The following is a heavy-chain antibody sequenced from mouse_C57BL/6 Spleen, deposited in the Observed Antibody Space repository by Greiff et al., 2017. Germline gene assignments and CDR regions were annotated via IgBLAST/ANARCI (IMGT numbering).Heavy chain of an antibody. CDR3: VRQPGSSYAYAMDY. V-gene: IGHV10-1*01. Sequence: EVQLVESGGGLVQPKGSLKLSCAASGFSFNTYAMNWVRQAPGKGLEWVARIRSKSNNYATYYADSVKDRFTISRDDSESMLYLQMNNLKTEDTAMYYCVRQPGSSYAYAMDYWGQGTSVTVSS. CDR1: GFSFNTYA. J-gene: IGHJ4*01. D-gene: IGHD1-1*01. CDR2: IRSKSNNYAT.